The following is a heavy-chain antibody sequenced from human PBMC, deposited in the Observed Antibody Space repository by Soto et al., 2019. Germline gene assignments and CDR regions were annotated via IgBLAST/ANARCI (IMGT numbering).Heavy chain of an antibody. J-gene: IGHJ4*02. CDR3: ARVPARVKDSSGYYDFDY. D-gene: IGHD3-22*01. V-gene: IGHV1-69*13. Sequence: SVKVSCKASGGTFSSYAISWVRQAPGQGLEWMGGIIPIFGTANYAQKFQGRVTITADESTSTAYMELSSLRSEDTAVYYCARVPARVKDSSGYYDFDYWGQGTLVTVSS. CDR2: IIPIFGTA. CDR1: GGTFSSYA.